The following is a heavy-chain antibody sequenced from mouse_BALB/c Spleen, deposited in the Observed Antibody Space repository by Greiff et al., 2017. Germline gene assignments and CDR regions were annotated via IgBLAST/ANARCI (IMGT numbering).Heavy chain of an antibody. J-gene: IGHJ2*01. V-gene: IGHV5-9-3*01. CDR1: GFTFSSYA. D-gene: IGHD6-2*01. CDR3: ARHGDYYFDY. Sequence: DVKLVESGGGLVKPGGSLKLSCAASGFTFSSYAMSWVRQTPEKRLEWVATISSGGSYTYYPDSVKGRFTISRDNAKNTLYLQMSSLRSEDTAMYYCARHGDYYFDYWGQGTTLTVSS. CDR2: ISSGGSYT.